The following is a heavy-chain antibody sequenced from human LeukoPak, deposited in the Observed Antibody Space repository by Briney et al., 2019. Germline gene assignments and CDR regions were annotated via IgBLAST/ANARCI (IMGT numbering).Heavy chain of an antibody. D-gene: IGHD3-16*01. CDR3: AKDGGFDP. CDR1: GFTFSSYV. CDR2: LSASGGSP. Sequence: PGGSLRLSCAASGFTFSSYVMSWVRQAAGKGLEWVSALSASGGSPYYADPVKGRFPLSRDTSKNPLYLQLHSLRAEDTPVYYCAKDGGFDPWAQGTLLTVSS. J-gene: IGHJ5*02. V-gene: IGHV3-23*01.